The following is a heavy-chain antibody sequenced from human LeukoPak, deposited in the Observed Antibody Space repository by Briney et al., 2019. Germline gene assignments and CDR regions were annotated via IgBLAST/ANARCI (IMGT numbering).Heavy chain of an antibody. J-gene: IGHJ4*02. V-gene: IGHV3-30*04. D-gene: IGHD6-13*01. CDR2: ISYDGSNK. Sequence: PGRSLRLSCAASGFTFSSYAMHWVRQAPGKGLGWVAVISYDGSNKYYADSVKGRFTISRDNSKNTLYLQMNSLRAEDTAVYYCARKARQQLVLVYYYFDYWGQGTLVTVSS. CDR1: GFTFSSYA. CDR3: ARKARQQLVLVYYYFDY.